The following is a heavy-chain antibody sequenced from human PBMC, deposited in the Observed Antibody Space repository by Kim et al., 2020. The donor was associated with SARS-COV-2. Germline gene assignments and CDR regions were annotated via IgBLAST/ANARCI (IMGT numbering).Heavy chain of an antibody. J-gene: IGHJ2*01. CDR2: ISSSSSYI. D-gene: IGHD4-17*01. Sequence: GGSLRLSCAASGFTFSSYSMNWVRQAPGKGLEWVSSISSSSSYIYYADSVKGRFTISRDNAKNSLYLQMNSLRAEDTAVYYCARWGRDTVTTKRYFDLWGRGTLVTVSS. CDR3: ARWGRDTVTTKRYFDL. CDR1: GFTFSSYS. V-gene: IGHV3-21*01.